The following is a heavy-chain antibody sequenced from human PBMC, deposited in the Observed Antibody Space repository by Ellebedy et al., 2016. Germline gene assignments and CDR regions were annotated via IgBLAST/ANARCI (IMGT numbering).Heavy chain of an antibody. CDR2: IYSGGST. D-gene: IGHD1-26*01. Sequence: GESLKISCAASGFTVSSNYMSWVRQAPGKGLEWVSVIYSGGSTYYADSVKGRFTISRDNSKNTLYLQMNSLRAKDTAVYYWARTTPDAFDIWGQGTMVTVSS. CDR3: ARTTPDAFDI. V-gene: IGHV3-66*01. CDR1: GFTVSSNY. J-gene: IGHJ3*02.